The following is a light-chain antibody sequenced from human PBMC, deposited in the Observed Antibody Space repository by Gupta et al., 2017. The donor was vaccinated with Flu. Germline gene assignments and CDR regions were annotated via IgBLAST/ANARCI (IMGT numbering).Light chain of an antibody. J-gene: IGKJ3*01. CDR3: QQRDNLPFT. V-gene: IGKV1-39*01. CDR2: RAS. Sequence: DIQMTQSPSSLSASVGDRVTITCRTSQSVNSYVNWYQEKPGKAPDLLIFRASSLQSGVPSRFSGSGSGTDFTLTISRLQPDDLGTYFCQQRDNLPFTFGHGTKVDIK. CDR1: QSVNSY.